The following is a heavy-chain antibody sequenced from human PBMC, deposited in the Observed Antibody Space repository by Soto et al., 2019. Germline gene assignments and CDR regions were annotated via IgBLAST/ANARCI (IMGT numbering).Heavy chain of an antibody. CDR3: ARDLGTGYDSGDY. D-gene: IGHD5-12*01. CDR1: GDIFSGYS. CDR2: IIPLFGST. V-gene: IGHV1-69*12. J-gene: IGHJ4*02. Sequence: QVQLVQSGAEVKKPGSSVKVSCTASGDIFSGYSISWVRQAPGQGLEWMGGIIPLFGSTNYAPKFQGRVTIPADQSTNTGYMELSRLKSEDTAVYYCARDLGTGYDSGDYWGQGTLVTVSS.